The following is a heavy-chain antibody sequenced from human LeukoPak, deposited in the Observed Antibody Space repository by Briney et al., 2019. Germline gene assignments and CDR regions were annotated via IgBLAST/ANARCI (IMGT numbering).Heavy chain of an antibody. CDR1: GGSISSYY. CDR3: ARVSYYDYVRGGMDV. Sequence: SETLSLTCTVSGGSISSYYWSWIRQPPGKGLEWIGYIYYSGSTNYNPSLKSRVTISVDTSKNQFSLKLSSVTAADTAVYYCARVSYYDYVRGGMDVWGQGTTVTVSS. CDR2: IYYSGST. D-gene: IGHD3-16*01. V-gene: IGHV4-59*12. J-gene: IGHJ6*02.